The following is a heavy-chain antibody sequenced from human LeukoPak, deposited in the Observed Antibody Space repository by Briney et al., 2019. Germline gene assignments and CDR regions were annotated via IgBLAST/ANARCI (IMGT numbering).Heavy chain of an antibody. V-gene: IGHV3-30*04. Sequence: GGSMRLSCAASGFTFGTYAMHWVRQAPGKGLEWVAVIPYDGSNKYYTDSVKGRFTISRDNSNNTLYLQMNRLRAEDTAVYYCAEIVQFGDGADYWGQGTLVTVSS. CDR2: IPYDGSNK. CDR3: AEIVQFGDGADY. CDR1: GFTFGTYA. J-gene: IGHJ4*02. D-gene: IGHD3-10*01.